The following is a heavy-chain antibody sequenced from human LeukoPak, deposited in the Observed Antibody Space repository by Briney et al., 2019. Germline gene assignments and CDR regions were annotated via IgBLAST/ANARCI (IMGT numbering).Heavy chain of an antibody. D-gene: IGHD6-13*01. J-gene: IGHJ4*02. CDR1: DDSISSYY. V-gene: IGHV4-59*01. CDR3: AREGDSSRDFDY. Sequence: SETLSLTCTVSDDSISSYYWSWIRQPPGKGLEWIGYIYYSGSTNYNPSLKSRVTISVDTSKNQVSLKLSSVTAADTAVYYCAREGDSSRDFDYWGQGTLVTVSS. CDR2: IYYSGST.